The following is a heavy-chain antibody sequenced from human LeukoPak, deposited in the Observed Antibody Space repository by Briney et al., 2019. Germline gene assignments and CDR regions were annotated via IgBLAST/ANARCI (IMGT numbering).Heavy chain of an antibody. CDR1: GYKLTDNW. V-gene: IGHV1-2*02. CDR2: INPNSGGT. Sequence: GASVKVSCKAFGYKLTDNWIHWVRQAPGQGLEWMGWINPNSGGTNYAQKFQGRVTMTRDTSSSTAYMELSRLTSDDTAVYYCAREAAAGPLGYYYYYMDVWGKGTTVTVSS. CDR3: AREAAAGPLGYYYYYMDV. D-gene: IGHD6-13*01. J-gene: IGHJ6*03.